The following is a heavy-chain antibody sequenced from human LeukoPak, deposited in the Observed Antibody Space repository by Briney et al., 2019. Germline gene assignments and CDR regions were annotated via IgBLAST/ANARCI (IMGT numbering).Heavy chain of an antibody. CDR1: GGSLSSYY. V-gene: IGHV4-59*01. J-gene: IGHJ4*02. D-gene: IGHD2-2*01. Sequence: SETLSLTCTVSGGSLSSYYWSWIRQPPGKGLEWIGYIYYGGRTNYNPSLKSRVTISVDTSKNQFSLKVNSVTAADTAVYFCARGVDLPSLFDFWGQGTLVTVSS. CDR2: IYYGGRT. CDR3: ARGVDLPSLFDF.